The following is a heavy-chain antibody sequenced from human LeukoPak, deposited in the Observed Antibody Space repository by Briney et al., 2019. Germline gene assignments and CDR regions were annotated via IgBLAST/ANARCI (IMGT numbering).Heavy chain of an antibody. CDR2: IIPIFGTA. CDR3: ARAGGACLSGGSCDFDY. J-gene: IGHJ4*02. CDR1: GGTFSSYA. D-gene: IGHD2-15*01. Sequence: GASVKVSCKASGGTFSSYAISWVRQAPGQGLEWMGGIIPIFGTANYAQKFQGRVTITADESTSTAYMELSSLRSEDTAVYYCARAGGACLSGGSCDFDYWGQGTLVTVSS. V-gene: IGHV1-69*13.